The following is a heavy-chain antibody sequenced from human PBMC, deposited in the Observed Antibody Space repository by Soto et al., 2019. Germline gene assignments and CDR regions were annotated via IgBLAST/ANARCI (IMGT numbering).Heavy chain of an antibody. CDR2: ISFDGNNK. V-gene: IGHV3-30*18. CDR3: AKGAGYWSGYYQSDY. CDR1: GFTFSSYG. J-gene: IGHJ4*02. D-gene: IGHD3-3*01. Sequence: QVQLVESGGGVVQPGRSLRLSCAASGFTFSSYGMHWVRQAPGKGLEWVAIISFDGNNKYCADSVKGRFTISRDNSKSTLYLQMSSLTAEDTAVYYCAKGAGYWSGYYQSDYWGQGTLVTVSS.